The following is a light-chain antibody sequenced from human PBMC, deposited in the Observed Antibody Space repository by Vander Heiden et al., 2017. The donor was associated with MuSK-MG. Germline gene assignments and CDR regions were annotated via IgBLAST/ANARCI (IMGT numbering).Light chain of an antibody. CDR1: QSLLHSNGYNY. J-gene: IGKJ5*01. CDR3: RQALQTLIT. CDR2: LGS. Sequence: DIVMTQSPLSLPVTPGEPASISCRSSQSLLHSNGYNYLDWYLQKPGQSPQLLIYLGSNRASAVPDTFSGSGSGTDFTLKISRVEAEHVGVYYCRQALQTLITFGQGTQLEIK. V-gene: IGKV2-28*01.